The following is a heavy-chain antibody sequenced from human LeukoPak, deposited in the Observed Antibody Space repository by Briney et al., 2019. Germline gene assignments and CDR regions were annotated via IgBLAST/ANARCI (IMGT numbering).Heavy chain of an antibody. CDR2: LYWNDDE. Sequence: SGPTLVKPTQTLTLTCTFSGFSLSTSGVGVGWIRQPPGKALESLAPLYWNDDERSTPSPKSSLTITNNTSKTQVVLTMTNMDPVDTATYYCAHSQWELLKEAFDYWGQGTLVTVSS. V-gene: IGHV2-5*01. CDR3: AHSQWELLKEAFDY. J-gene: IGHJ4*02. D-gene: IGHD1-26*01. CDR1: GFSLSTSGVG.